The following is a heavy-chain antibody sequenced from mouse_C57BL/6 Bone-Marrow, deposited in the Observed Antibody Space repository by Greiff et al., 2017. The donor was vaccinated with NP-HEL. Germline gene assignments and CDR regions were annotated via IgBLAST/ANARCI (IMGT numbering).Heavy chain of an antibody. V-gene: IGHV5-4*01. CDR3: AREGLMVTTGNYYAMDY. CDR2: ISDGGRYT. Sequence: EVMLVESGGGLVKPGGSLKLSCAASGFTFSSYAMSWVRQTPEKRLEWVATISDGGRYTYYPDNVKGRFTISRDNAKNNLYLQMSHLKSEDTAMYYCAREGLMVTTGNYYAMDYWGQGTSVTVSS. CDR1: GFTFSSYA. J-gene: IGHJ4*01. D-gene: IGHD2-2*01.